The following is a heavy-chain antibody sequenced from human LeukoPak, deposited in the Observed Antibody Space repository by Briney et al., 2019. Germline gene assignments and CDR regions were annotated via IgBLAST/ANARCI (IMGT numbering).Heavy chain of an antibody. D-gene: IGHD6-19*01. Sequence: SETLSLTCAVYGGSFSGYYWSWIRQPPGKGLEWIGEINHSGSTNYNPSLKSRVTISVDTSKNQFSLKLSSVTAADTAVYYCASEWLVRYYFDYWGQGTLVTVSS. CDR3: ASEWLVRYYFDY. V-gene: IGHV4-34*01. CDR2: INHSGST. CDR1: GGSFSGYY. J-gene: IGHJ4*02.